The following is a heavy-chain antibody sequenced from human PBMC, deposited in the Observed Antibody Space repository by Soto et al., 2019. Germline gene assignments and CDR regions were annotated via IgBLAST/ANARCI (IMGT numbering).Heavy chain of an antibody. V-gene: IGHV3-23*01. CDR1: GFTFSSYA. CDR3: AKGTTVTSRLYAQGYYYYYYGMDV. CDR2: ISGSGGST. D-gene: IGHD4-17*01. J-gene: IGHJ6*02. Sequence: GGSLRLSCAASGFTFSSYAMIWVRQAPGKGLEWVSAISGSGGSTYYADSVKGRFTISRDNSKNTLYLQMNSLRAEDTAVYYCAKGTTVTSRLYAQGYYYYYYGMDVWGQGTTVTVSS.